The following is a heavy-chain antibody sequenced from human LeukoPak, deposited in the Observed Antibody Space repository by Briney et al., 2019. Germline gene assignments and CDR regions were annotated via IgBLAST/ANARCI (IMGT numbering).Heavy chain of an antibody. CDR3: AREECSGGSCYFDY. CDR2: IIPIFGTA. CDR1: GGTFSSYA. V-gene: IGHV1-69*01. J-gene: IGHJ4*02. Sequence: SVKVSCKASGGTFSSYAISWVRQAPGQGLEWMGGIIPIFGTANYAQKFQGRVTITADESTSTAYMELSSLRSEDTAMYYCAREECSGGSCYFDYWGQGTLVTVSS. D-gene: IGHD2-15*01.